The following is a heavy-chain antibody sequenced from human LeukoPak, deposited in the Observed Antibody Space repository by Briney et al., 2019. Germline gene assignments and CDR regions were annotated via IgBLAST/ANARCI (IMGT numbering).Heavy chain of an antibody. D-gene: IGHD6-19*01. CDR2: ISSSSSYI. V-gene: IGHV3-21*01. Sequence: PGGSLRLSCAASGFTFSSYSMNWVRQAPGKGLEWVSSISSSSSYIYYADSVKGRFTISRDNAKNSLYLQMNSLRAEDTAVYYCARDIAAGKNWFDPWGQGTLVTVSS. CDR1: GFTFSSYS. J-gene: IGHJ5*02. CDR3: ARDIAAGKNWFDP.